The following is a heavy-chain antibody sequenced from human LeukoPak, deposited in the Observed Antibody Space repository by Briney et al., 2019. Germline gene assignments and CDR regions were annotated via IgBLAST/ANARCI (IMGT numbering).Heavy chain of an antibody. Sequence: SETLSLTCTVSGGSISSCYWSWIRQPPGKGLEWIGYIYYSGSTNYNPSLKSRVTISVDTSKNQFSLKLSSVTAADTAVYYCARAGEYDFWSGTSFDIWGQGTMVTVSS. CDR3: ARAGEYDFWSGTSFDI. D-gene: IGHD3-3*01. CDR2: IYYSGST. J-gene: IGHJ3*02. CDR1: GGSISSCY. V-gene: IGHV4-59*01.